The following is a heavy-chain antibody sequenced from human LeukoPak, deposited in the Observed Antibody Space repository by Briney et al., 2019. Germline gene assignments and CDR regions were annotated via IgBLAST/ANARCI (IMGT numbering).Heavy chain of an antibody. CDR2: IQFDASEK. V-gene: IGHV3-30*02. Sequence: TGGSLRLSCTASGFTFSTYGIHWVRQAPGKGLEWVAFIQFDASEKYYVGSVEGRFTISRDNSKNTLYLQMNSLRGEDTAVYYCAKDVVGQQWPENYWGQGTLVTVSS. J-gene: IGHJ4*02. D-gene: IGHD6-19*01. CDR1: GFTFSTYG. CDR3: AKDVVGQQWPENY.